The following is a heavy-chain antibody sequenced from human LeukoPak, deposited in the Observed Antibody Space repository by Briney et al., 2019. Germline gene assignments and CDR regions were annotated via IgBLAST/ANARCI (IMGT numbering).Heavy chain of an antibody. Sequence: PSGTLSLTCAVSGGSISSSNWWSWVRQPPGKGLEWIGEIYHSGSTNYNPSLKSRVTISVDKSKNQFSLKLSSVTAADTAVYYCARAYSSGWRYYYYYMGVWGKGTTVTVSS. CDR1: GGSISSSNW. CDR3: ARAYSSGWRYYYYYMGV. D-gene: IGHD6-19*01. CDR2: IYHSGST. J-gene: IGHJ6*03. V-gene: IGHV4-4*02.